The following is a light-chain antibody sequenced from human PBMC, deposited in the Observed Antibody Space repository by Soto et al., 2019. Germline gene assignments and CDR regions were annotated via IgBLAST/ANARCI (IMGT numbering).Light chain of an antibody. CDR3: SSYAGSSNLGV. CDR2: EVN. V-gene: IGLV2-8*01. Sequence: QSALTQPPSASGSPGQSVTISCTGTSSDVGGYNYVSWYQQHPGKAPKVMIYEVNKRPSGVPDRFSGSKSGNTASLTVSGLQAEDEADYYCSSYAGSSNLGVFGGGTKVTVL. CDR1: SSDVGGYNY. J-gene: IGLJ3*02.